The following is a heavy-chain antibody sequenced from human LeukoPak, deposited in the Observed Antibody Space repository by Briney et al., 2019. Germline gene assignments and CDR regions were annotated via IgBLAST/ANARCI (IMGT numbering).Heavy chain of an antibody. CDR3: ARVSPGLRYFVLSYSDY. D-gene: IGHD3-9*01. CDR1: GXSISSSGVY. Sequence: SETLSLTCTVSGXSISSSGVYWGWIRQPPGMGLEWIGSINYSGTTYYNPSLKSRVTISVDTSKNQFSLKLSSVTAADTAVYYCARVSPGLRYFVLSYSDYWGQGTLVTVSS. J-gene: IGHJ4*02. V-gene: IGHV4-39*07. CDR2: INYSGTT.